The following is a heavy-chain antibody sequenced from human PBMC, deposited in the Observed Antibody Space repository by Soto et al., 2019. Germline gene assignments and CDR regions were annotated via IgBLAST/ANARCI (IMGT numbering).Heavy chain of an antibody. CDR1: GFTVSSYG. CDR2: IWCDGSNK. CDR3: AREGYYYDSSGSPYYYYGMDV. J-gene: IGHJ6*02. D-gene: IGHD3-22*01. V-gene: IGHV3-33*01. Sequence: QVQLVESGGGVVQPGRSLRLSCAASGFTVSSYGMHWVRQAPGKGLEWVAVIWCDGSNKYYADSVKGRFTISRDNSKNTLYLQMNSLRAEDTAVYYCAREGYYYDSSGSPYYYYGMDVWGQGTTVTVSS.